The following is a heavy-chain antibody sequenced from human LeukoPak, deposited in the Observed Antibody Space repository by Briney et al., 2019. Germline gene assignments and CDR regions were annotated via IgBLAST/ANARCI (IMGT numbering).Heavy chain of an antibody. CDR1: GGSISSYY. V-gene: IGHV4-59*08. D-gene: IGHD3-16*02. CDR3: ARQGDYVWGSYHWFDP. CDR2: IYYSGST. Sequence: SETLSLTCTVSGGSISSYYWSWIRQLPGRGLEWIGYIYYSGSTNYNPSLKSRVTISVDTSKNQFSLKLSSVTAADTAVYYCARQGDYVWGSYHWFDPWGQGTLVTVSS. J-gene: IGHJ5*02.